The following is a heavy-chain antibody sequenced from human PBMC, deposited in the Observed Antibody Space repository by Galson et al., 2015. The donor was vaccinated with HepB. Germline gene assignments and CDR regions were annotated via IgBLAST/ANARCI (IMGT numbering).Heavy chain of an antibody. V-gene: IGHV5-10-1*01. Sequence: QSGAEVKKPGESLRISCKGSGYSFTSYWISWVRQMPGKGLEWMGRIDPSDSYTNYSPSFQGHVTISADKSISTAYLQWSSLKASDTAMYYCARVGIEWLRAPPFDYWGQGTLVTVSS. CDR1: GYSFTSYW. D-gene: IGHD5-12*01. CDR3: ARVGIEWLRAPPFDY. CDR2: IDPSDSYT. J-gene: IGHJ4*02.